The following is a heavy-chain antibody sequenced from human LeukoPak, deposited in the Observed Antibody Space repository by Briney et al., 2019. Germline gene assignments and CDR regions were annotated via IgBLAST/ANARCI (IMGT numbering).Heavy chain of an antibody. Sequence: SQTLSLTCTVSGGSISSGGYYWSWIRQHPGKGLEWIGYIYYSGSTYYNPSLKSRVTISVDTSKNQFSLKLSSVTAADTAVYYCGRDNRKGNFDYWGQGTLVTVSS. CDR2: IYYSGST. CDR3: GRDNRKGNFDY. CDR1: GGSISSGGYY. V-gene: IGHV4-31*03. J-gene: IGHJ4*02.